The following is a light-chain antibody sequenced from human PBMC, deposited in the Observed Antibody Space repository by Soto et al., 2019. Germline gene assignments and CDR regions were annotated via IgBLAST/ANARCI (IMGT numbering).Light chain of an antibody. CDR1: SSDVRTYNL. Sequence: QPVLTQPASVSGSPGQSITISCTGASSDVRTYNLVSWYQQHPGKAPKLMIYEGSKRPSGVSNRFSGSKSGNTASLTISGLQAEDEADYYCCAYTGSSTHVVIGGGTKVTVL. J-gene: IGLJ2*01. CDR2: EGS. CDR3: CAYTGSSTHVV. V-gene: IGLV2-23*01.